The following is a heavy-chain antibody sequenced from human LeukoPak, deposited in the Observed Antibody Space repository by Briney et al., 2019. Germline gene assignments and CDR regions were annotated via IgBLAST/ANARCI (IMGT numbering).Heavy chain of an antibody. D-gene: IGHD3-3*01. J-gene: IGHJ3*02. CDR3: AKDRGNYDFWSGHSSVAFDI. Sequence: GGSLRLTCAASGFTFDDFAMHWVRQAPGKGLEWVSGISWNSGSIGYADSVKGRFTISRDNAKYSLYLQMNSLRAEDTALYYCAKDRGNYDFWSGHSSVAFDIWGQGTMVTVSS. CDR1: GFTFDDFA. V-gene: IGHV3-9*01. CDR2: ISWNSGSI.